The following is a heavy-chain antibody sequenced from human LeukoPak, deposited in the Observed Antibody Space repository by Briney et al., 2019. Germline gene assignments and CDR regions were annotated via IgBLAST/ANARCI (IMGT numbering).Heavy chain of an antibody. CDR3: ARGSYYDFWSGPIIRPYYFDY. D-gene: IGHD3-3*01. CDR2: IIPIFGTA. V-gene: IGHV1-69*13. J-gene: IGHJ4*02. Sequence: ASVKVSCKASGGTFSGYAISWVRQAPGQGLEWMGGIIPIFGTANYAQKFQGRVTITADESTSTAYMELSSLRSEDTAVYYCARGSYYDFWSGPIIRPYYFDYWGQGTLVTVSS. CDR1: GGTFSGYA.